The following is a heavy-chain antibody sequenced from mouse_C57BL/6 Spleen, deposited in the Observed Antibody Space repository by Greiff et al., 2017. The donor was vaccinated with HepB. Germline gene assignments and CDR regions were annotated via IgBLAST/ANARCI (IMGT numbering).Heavy chain of an antibody. J-gene: IGHJ2*01. CDR3: ARELYGSSQRYFDY. CDR1: GFTFSDYY. CDR2: INYDGSST. V-gene: IGHV5-16*01. Sequence: DVKLVESEGGLVQPGSSMKLSCTASGFTFSDYYMAWVRQVPEKGLEWVANINYDGSSTYYLDSLKSRFIISRDNAKNILYLQMSSLKSEDTATYYCARELYGSSQRYFDYWGQGTTLTVSS. D-gene: IGHD1-1*01.